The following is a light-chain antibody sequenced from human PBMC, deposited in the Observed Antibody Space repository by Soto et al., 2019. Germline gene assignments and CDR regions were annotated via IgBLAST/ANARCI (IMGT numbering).Light chain of an antibody. CDR3: QKYDHAPLT. V-gene: IGKV1-27*01. CDR1: QGIGNY. CDR2: AAS. Sequence: DIQMTQSPSSVSASVGDRVTISVLASQGIGNYLAWYQQRPGKVPKLLIYAASTLQSGVPSRFSGSGSGPDFTLTISSLQPEDVATYYCQKYDHAPLTFGGGTKVDIK. J-gene: IGKJ4*01.